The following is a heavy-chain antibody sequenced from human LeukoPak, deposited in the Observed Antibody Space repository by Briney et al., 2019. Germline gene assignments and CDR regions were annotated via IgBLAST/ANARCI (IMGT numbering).Heavy chain of an antibody. CDR1: GFTVSSNY. CDR2: IYSGGST. D-gene: IGHD3-22*01. J-gene: IGHJ6*02. CDR3: ARARTYYYDSSGYVYYYYGMDV. V-gene: IGHV3-53*01. Sequence: GGSLRLSCAASGFTVSSNYMSWVRQAPGKGLEWVSVIYSGGSTYYADSVKGRFTISRGNSKNTLYLQMNSLRAEDTAVYYCARARTYYYDSSGYVYYYYGMDVWGQGTTVTVSS.